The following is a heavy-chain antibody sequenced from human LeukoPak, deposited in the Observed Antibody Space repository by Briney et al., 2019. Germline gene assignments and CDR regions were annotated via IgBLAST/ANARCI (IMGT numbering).Heavy chain of an antibody. CDR2: IRYDAGTR. D-gene: IGHD2-21*01. V-gene: IGHV3-11*04. J-gene: IGHJ1*01. CDR3: AIIGTPGETEYYRL. CDR1: GFTFGDYY. Sequence: GGSLRLSCAASGFTFGDYYMSWIRQAPGKGLEWLATIRYDAGTRYYPDSMRGRFTISRDNAQNSLYLQINSLSAEDTAIYYCAIIGTPGETEYYRLWGQGTRVTVSS.